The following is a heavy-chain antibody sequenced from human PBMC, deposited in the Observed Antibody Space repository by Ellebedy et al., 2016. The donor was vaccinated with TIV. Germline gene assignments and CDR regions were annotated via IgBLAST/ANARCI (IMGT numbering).Heavy chain of an antibody. D-gene: IGHD3-22*01. CDR2: IIPIFGTA. CDR3: ARESDSSGYYDELGVAFDI. CDR1: GGTFSSYT. Sequence: AASVKVSCKASGGTFSSYTISWVRQAPGQGLEWMGGIIPIFGTANYAQKFQGRVTITADESTSTAYMELSSLRSEDTAVYYCARESDSSGYYDELGVAFDIWGQGTMVTVSS. V-gene: IGHV1-69*13. J-gene: IGHJ3*02.